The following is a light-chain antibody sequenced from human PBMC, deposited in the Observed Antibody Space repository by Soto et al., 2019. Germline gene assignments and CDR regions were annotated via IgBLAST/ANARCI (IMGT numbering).Light chain of an antibody. CDR2: AVS. CDR3: NSFAGSAHVV. CDR1: TVDVGPNNY. Sequence: QSALAQPPSASGSPGQSVTISAPGTTVDVGPNNYAPWYQQHPGKPPKLLIYAVSHRPSGVPDRFSGSKSGNTAPLPVSGLQAEDEAVYYCNSFAGSAHVVFGGGTKLPVL. J-gene: IGLJ2*01. V-gene: IGLV2-8*01.